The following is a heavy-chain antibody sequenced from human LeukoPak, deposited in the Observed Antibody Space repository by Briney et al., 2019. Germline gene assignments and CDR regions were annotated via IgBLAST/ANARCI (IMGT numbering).Heavy chain of an antibody. Sequence: KPAETLSLTCTVSGGPVSSGNYYWSRIRQPPGKGLELIGYIYYSGSTNYNPSLKSRVTISVDTSKNQFSLKLSSVTAADTAVYYCASYDWYFDYWGQGTLVTVSS. CDR1: GGPVSSGNYY. CDR3: ASYDWYFDY. V-gene: IGHV4-61*01. CDR2: IYYSGST. D-gene: IGHD3-16*01. J-gene: IGHJ4*02.